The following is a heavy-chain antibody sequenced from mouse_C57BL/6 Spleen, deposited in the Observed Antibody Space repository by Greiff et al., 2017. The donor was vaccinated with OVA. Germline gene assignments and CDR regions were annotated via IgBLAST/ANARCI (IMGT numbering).Heavy chain of an antibody. V-gene: IGHV1-47*01. CDR2: FHPYNDDT. Sequence: QVHVKQSGAELVKPGASVKMSCKASGYTFTTYPIEWMKQNHGKSLEWIGNFHPYNDDTKYNEKFKGKATLTVEKSSSTVYLELSRLTSDDSAVYYCARGGYYYTFYAMDYWGQGTSVTVSS. CDR1: GYTFTTYP. D-gene: IGHD2-3*01. CDR3: ARGGYYYTFYAMDY. J-gene: IGHJ4*01.